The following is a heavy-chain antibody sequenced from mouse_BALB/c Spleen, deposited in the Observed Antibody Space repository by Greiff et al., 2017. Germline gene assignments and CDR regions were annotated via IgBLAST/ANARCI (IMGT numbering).Heavy chain of an antibody. V-gene: IGHV1S130*01. CDR1: GYTFTSYW. CDR2: IHPNSGNT. CDR3: ARRQLGAFDY. D-gene: IGHD3-2*01. J-gene: IGHJ2*01. Sequence: QVQLQQPGSELVRPGASVKLSCKASGYTFTSYWMHWAKQRPGQGLEWIGEIHPNSGNTNYNEKFKGKATLTVDTSSSTAYVDLSSLTSEDSAVYYCARRQLGAFDYWGQGTTLTVSS.